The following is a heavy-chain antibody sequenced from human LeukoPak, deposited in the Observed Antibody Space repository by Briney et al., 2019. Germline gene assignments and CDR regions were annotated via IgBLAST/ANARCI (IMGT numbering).Heavy chain of an antibody. CDR2: IYYSGST. Sequence: SETLSLTCTVSGGSISSSSYYWGWIRQPPGTGLEWIGSIYYSGSTYYNPSLKSRVTISVDTSKNQFSLKLSSVTAADTAVYYCARYLMIPRCSGGSCYSRYFDYWGQGTLVTVSS. D-gene: IGHD2-15*01. CDR3: ARYLMIPRCSGGSCYSRYFDY. CDR1: GGSISSSSYY. V-gene: IGHV4-39*01. J-gene: IGHJ4*02.